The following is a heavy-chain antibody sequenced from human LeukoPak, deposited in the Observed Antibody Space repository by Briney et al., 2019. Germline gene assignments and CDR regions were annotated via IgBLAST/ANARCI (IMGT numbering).Heavy chain of an antibody. J-gene: IGHJ4*02. V-gene: IGHV3-7*03. D-gene: IGHD2-2*01. CDR1: GFIFTNYA. Sequence: GGSLRLSCAASGFIFTNYAMYWVRRAPGKGLEWVANIKQDGTEEYYVDSVRGRFSISKDNAKNSLYLQMNSLRAEDTAVYYCARDPCHGALDYWGQGALVTVSS. CDR2: IKQDGTEE. CDR3: ARDPCHGALDY.